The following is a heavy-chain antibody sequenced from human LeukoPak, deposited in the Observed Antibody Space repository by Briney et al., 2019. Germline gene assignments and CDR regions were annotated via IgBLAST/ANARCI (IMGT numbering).Heavy chain of an antibody. CDR2: IYDDGRS. J-gene: IGHJ5*02. V-gene: IGHV3-66*02. D-gene: IGHD3-10*01. CDR3: ARGRAGRQSWVEFVL. Sequence: GGSLRPSCTVSGFTVSTTLMDWVRQAPGKGLEWVSVIYDDGRSVYADSVRGRFTISRDTSKNMVDLQMNSLRVEDSAVYFCARGRAGRQSWVEFVLWGQGTLVTVSS. CDR1: GFTVSTTL.